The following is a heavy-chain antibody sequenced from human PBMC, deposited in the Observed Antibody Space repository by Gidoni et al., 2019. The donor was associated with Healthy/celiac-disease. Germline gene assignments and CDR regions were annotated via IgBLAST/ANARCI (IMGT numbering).Heavy chain of an antibody. CDR1: GFTFSSYG. CDR3: ARDNYGDYVEGYYYYYYGMDV. V-gene: IGHV3-33*01. J-gene: IGHJ6*02. CDR2: IWYDGSNK. D-gene: IGHD4-17*01. Sequence: QVQLVESGGGVFQPGRSLRLSCAASGFTFSSYGMHWFRQAPGKGREWVAVIWYDGSNKYYADSVKGRFTISRDNSKNTLYLQMNSLRAEDTAVYYCARDNYGDYVEGYYYYYYGMDVWGQGTTVTVSS.